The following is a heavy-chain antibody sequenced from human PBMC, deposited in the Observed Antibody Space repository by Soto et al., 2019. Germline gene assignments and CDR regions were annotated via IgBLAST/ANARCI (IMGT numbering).Heavy chain of an antibody. V-gene: IGHV3-48*01. CDR2: ISSSSSTI. Sequence: GGSLRLSCAASGFTFSTYSMNWVRQAPGKGLEWVSYISSSSSTIFYTDSVKGRFTVSRDNAKNSLYLQMNSLRAEDTAVYYCARRQSSSWYGLWGQGTLVTVSS. D-gene: IGHD6-13*01. CDR1: GFTFSTYS. CDR3: ARRQSSSWYGL. J-gene: IGHJ4*02.